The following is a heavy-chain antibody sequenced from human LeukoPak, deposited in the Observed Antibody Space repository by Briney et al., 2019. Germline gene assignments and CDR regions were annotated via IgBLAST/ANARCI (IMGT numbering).Heavy chain of an antibody. CDR3: ARGDVGATLDFYYFDMDV. CDR1: GGSFSSYY. J-gene: IGHJ6*02. D-gene: IGHD1-26*01. CDR2: INHSGST. Sequence: PSETLSLTCAVYGGSFSSYYWSWIRQPPGKGLEWIGEINHSGSTNYNPSLKNRVTISVDTSKNQFSLKLSSVTAADTAVYYCARGDVGATLDFYYFDMDVWGRGTTVTVSS. V-gene: IGHV4-34*01.